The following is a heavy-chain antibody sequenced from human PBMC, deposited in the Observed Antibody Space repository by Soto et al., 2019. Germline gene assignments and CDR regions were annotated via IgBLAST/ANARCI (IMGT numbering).Heavy chain of an antibody. CDR2: ISGSDGRT. CDR3: AKRWSSSDWLHFDY. J-gene: IGHJ4*02. V-gene: IGHV3-23*01. CDR1: GFTFSSYA. D-gene: IGHD6-19*01. Sequence: GGSLRLSCAASGFTFSSYAMSWVRQAPGKGLEWVSAISGSDGRTYYADSVKGRFTISRDNSKNTLYLQMNSLRAEDTAVYYCAKRWSSSDWLHFDYWGQGTLVTVSS.